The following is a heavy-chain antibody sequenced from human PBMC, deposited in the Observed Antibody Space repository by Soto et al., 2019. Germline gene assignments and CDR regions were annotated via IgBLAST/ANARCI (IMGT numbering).Heavy chain of an antibody. CDR2: IIPILGIA. Sequence: QVQLVQSGAEVKKPGSSVKVSCKASGGTFSSYTISWVRQAPGQGLEWMGRIIPILGIANYAQKFQGRDTITADKSTSTAYMELSSLRSEDTAVYYCARDGGSSPTTAYYYYYMDVWGKGTTVTVSS. CDR1: GGTFSSYT. D-gene: IGHD4-4*01. V-gene: IGHV1-69*08. J-gene: IGHJ6*03. CDR3: ARDGGSSPTTAYYYYYMDV.